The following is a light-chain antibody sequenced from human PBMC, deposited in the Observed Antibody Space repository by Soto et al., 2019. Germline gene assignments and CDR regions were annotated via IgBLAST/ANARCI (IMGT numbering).Light chain of an antibody. CDR3: SSYTSSYTVV. CDR1: SSDVGAYNY. CDR2: EVS. V-gene: IGLV2-14*01. J-gene: IGLJ2*01. Sequence: QSVLTQPASVSGSPGQSITISCTGTSSDVGAYNYVSWYQHHPGRAPKLLIYEVSNRPSGVSYRFSGSKSGNTASLTISGLQAEDEADYYCSSYTSSYTVVFGGGTKLTVL.